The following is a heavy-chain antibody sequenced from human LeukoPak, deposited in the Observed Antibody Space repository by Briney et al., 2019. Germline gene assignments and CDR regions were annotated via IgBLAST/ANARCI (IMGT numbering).Heavy chain of an antibody. CDR2: IGISSNKI. Sequence: PGGSLRLSCAASGFTLRSYTMNWVRQAPGKGLEWVSSIGISSNKIYYADSVKGRFIISRDNAKNSVYLQMNSLRAEDTAVYYCAGGRGWLIESWGQGTLVTVSS. V-gene: IGHV3-21*01. CDR3: AGGRGWLIES. J-gene: IGHJ4*02. D-gene: IGHD6-19*01. CDR1: GFTLRSYT.